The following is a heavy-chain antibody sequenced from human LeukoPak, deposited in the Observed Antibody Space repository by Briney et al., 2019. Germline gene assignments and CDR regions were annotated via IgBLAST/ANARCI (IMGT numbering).Heavy chain of an antibody. V-gene: IGHV4-4*07. D-gene: IGHD2-2*01. Sequence: PSETLSLTCTVSNGSISNYYWTWIRQPAGKGLEWIGRIYYTGSTNYNPSLKSRVIMSVDTSKNQFSLKLNSVTAADTALYYCARGHYCTSTSCPGRGAFDIWGQGTMVTVSS. J-gene: IGHJ3*02. CDR2: IYYTGST. CDR3: ARGHYCTSTSCPGRGAFDI. CDR1: NGSISNYY.